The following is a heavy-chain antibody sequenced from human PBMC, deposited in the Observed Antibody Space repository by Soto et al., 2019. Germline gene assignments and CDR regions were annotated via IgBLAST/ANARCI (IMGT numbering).Heavy chain of an antibody. Sequence: ETLSLTCSVSGGSISGSYWSWIRQSPGKGLEWLGYVYYTGSTNYSPSLRSRVSISVDTSKNEFSLRLSSVAAADTAVYFCARSVAVPGAHIDYWGQGTQVTVSS. CDR2: VYYTGST. V-gene: IGHV4-59*01. CDR1: GGSISGSY. J-gene: IGHJ4*02. CDR3: ARSVAVPGAHIDY. D-gene: IGHD6-19*01.